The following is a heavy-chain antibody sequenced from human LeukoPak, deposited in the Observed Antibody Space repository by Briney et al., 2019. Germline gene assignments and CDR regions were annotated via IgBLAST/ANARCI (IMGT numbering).Heavy chain of an antibody. V-gene: IGHV4-34*01. CDR1: GGSFSGYY. CDR2: INHSGST. J-gene: IGHJ6*03. D-gene: IGHD6-13*01. Sequence: PPETLSLTCAVYGGSFSGYYWSWIRQPPGKGLEWIGEINHSGSTNYNPSLKSRVTVSVDTSKNQFSLKLSSVTAADTAVYYCARGKQQLSFYYYYYYMDVWGKGTTVTVSS. CDR3: ARGKQQLSFYYYYYYMDV.